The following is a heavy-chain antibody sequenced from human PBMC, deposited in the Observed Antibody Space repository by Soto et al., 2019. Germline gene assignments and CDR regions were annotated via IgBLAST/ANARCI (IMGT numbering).Heavy chain of an antibody. CDR1: GFTFSSYA. CDR3: AKKYYGSGSYYEAFDI. J-gene: IGHJ3*02. Sequence: PGGSLRLSCAASGFTFSSYAMGWVRQAPGKGLEWVSAISGGGSSTYYAGSVKGRFTISRDNSKNTLYLQMNSLRAEDTAVYYCAKKYYGSGSYYEAFDIWGQGTMVTVSS. D-gene: IGHD3-10*01. CDR2: ISGGGSST. V-gene: IGHV3-23*01.